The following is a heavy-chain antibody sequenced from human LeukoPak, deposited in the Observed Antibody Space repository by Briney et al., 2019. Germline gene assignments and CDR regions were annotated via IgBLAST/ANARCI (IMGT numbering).Heavy chain of an antibody. J-gene: IGHJ4*02. V-gene: IGHV3-30-3*01. CDR1: GFTFSSYA. CDR3: ARGSNGDFWSGYYGYFDY. D-gene: IGHD3-3*01. CDR2: ISYDGSNK. Sequence: GGSLRLSCAASGFTFSSYAMHWVRQAPGKGLEWGAVISYDGSNKYYADSVKGRFTISRDNSKNTLYLQMNSLRAEDTAVYYCARGSNGDFWSGYYGYFDYWGQGTLVTVSS.